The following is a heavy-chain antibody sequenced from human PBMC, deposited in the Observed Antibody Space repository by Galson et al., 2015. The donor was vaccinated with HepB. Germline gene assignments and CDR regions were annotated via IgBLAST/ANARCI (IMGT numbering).Heavy chain of an antibody. J-gene: IGHJ6*03. Sequence: SLRLSCAASGFTFSSYWMSWVRQAPGKGLEWVANIKQDGSEKYYVDSVKGRFTISRDNAKNSLYLQMNSLRAEDTAVYYCARGGDYTDPWLAYMDVWGKGTTVTVSS. CDR1: GFTFSSYW. D-gene: IGHD4-17*01. CDR2: IKQDGSEK. V-gene: IGHV3-7*01. CDR3: ARGGDYTDPWLAYMDV.